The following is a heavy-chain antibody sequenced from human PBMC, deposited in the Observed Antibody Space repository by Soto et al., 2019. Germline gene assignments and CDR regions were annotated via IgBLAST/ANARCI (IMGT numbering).Heavy chain of an antibody. J-gene: IGHJ1*01. CDR1: GYTFTSYA. CDR2: INAGNSNT. Sequence: ASVKVSFKASGYTFTSYAMHWVRQAPGQRLEWMGWINAGNSNTKYSQKFQGRVTITRDTSASTAYMELSSLRSEDTAVYYCASLHYDFWSGYLPDWGQGTLVTVSS. D-gene: IGHD3-3*01. V-gene: IGHV1-3*01. CDR3: ASLHYDFWSGYLPD.